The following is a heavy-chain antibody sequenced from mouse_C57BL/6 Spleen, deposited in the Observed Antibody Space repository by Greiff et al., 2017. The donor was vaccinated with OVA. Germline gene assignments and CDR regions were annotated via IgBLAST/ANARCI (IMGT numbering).Heavy chain of an antibody. V-gene: IGHV14-2*01. Sequence: EVQLQQSGAELVKPGASVKLSCTASGFNIKDYYMHWVKQRTEQGLEWIGRIDPEDGETKYAPKFQGKATIPADTSTNTAYLQLSSLTSEDTAVYYCARKYYGSSYWFAYWGQGTLVTVSA. CDR3: ARKYYGSSYWFAY. D-gene: IGHD1-1*01. J-gene: IGHJ3*01. CDR1: GFNIKDYY. CDR2: IDPEDGET.